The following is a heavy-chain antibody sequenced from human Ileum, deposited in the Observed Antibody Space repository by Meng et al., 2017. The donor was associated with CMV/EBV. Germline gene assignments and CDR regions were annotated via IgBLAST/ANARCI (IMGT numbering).Heavy chain of an antibody. V-gene: IGHV4-59*01. Sequence: QLQESGPGLVKPSETPPLTCTVSGGSLNNYYCSWIRQPQGKGLEWIGYVYYTGRTEYNPSLKSRISISVDTSKHQFSLKLNSVTTADTAMYYCTRDLGTSSSGVWGQGTLVTVSS. J-gene: IGHJ4*02. CDR2: VYYTGRT. D-gene: IGHD6-6*01. CDR3: TRDLGTSSSGV. CDR1: GGSLNNYY.